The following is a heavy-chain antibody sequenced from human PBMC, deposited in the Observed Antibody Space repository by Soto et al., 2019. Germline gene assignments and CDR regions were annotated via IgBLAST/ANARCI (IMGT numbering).Heavy chain of an antibody. CDR2: IKQDGSEK. J-gene: IGHJ4*02. CDR1: GFTFSSYW. CDR3: SRDMGSPRIYDY. V-gene: IGHV3-7*01. Sequence: GGSLRLSCAASGFTFSSYWMSWVRQAPGKGLEWVANIKQDGSEKYYVDSVKGRFTISGDNAKNSLYLQMNSLRAEDTAVYYFSRDMGSPRIYDYCGQGTLVPVSS. D-gene: IGHD3-10*01.